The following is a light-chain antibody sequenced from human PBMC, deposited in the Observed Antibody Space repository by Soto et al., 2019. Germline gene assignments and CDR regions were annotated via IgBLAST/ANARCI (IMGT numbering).Light chain of an antibody. CDR3: ATWDDSLNGWV. CDR2: SNN. V-gene: IGLV1-44*01. J-gene: IGLJ3*02. CDR1: SSNIGSNA. Sequence: QSVLTQPPSASWTPGQRVTISCSGSSSNIGSNAVSWYQQLPGTAPKVLIYSNNQRPSGVPDRFSGSKSGTSASLAISGLQSEDDADYYCATWDDSLNGWVFGGGTKLTVL.